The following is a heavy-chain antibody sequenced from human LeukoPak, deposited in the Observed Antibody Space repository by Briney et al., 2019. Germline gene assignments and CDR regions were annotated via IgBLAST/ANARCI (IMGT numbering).Heavy chain of an antibody. D-gene: IGHD3-10*01. J-gene: IGHJ6*03. Sequence: PGGSLRLSCAASGFTFSSYDMSWVRQAPGKGLEWVAAISGSGGSTYYADSVKGRFTISRDNSKNTLYLQMNSLRAEDTAVYYCAKSGGSYYYYYMDVWGKGTTVTVSS. V-gene: IGHV3-23*01. CDR3: AKSGGSYYYYYMDV. CDR2: ISGSGGST. CDR1: GFTFSSYD.